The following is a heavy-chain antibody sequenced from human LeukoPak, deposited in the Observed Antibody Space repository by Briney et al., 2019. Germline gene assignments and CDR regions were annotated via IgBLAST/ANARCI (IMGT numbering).Heavy chain of an antibody. Sequence: PGGSLRLSCRASGFTFSNHGMHWVRQAPGKGLEWVTFIGHDGDNKQYAQSVRGRFTISRDKSKNTVYLQMNSLRADDTAVYYCAREKRRGRDGYNYVGFHYWGQGTLVTVSS. CDR1: GFTFSNHG. CDR3: AREKRRGRDGYNYVGFHY. CDR2: IGHDGDNK. V-gene: IGHV3-30*02. D-gene: IGHD5-24*01. J-gene: IGHJ4*02.